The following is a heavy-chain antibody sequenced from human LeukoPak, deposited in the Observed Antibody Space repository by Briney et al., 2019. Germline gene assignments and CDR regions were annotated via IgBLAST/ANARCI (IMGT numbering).Heavy chain of an antibody. CDR2: IYYTGST. J-gene: IGHJ6*02. V-gene: IGHV4-39*07. CDR1: GASISSSTYY. Sequence: SETLSLTCTVSGASISSSTYYWGWIRQPPGKGLEWIGSIYYTGSTYYNPSLKSRVTISVDRSKNQFSLKLSSVTAADTAVYYCARGKWDYYYGMDVWGQGTTDTVSS. CDR3: ARGKWDYYYGMDV. D-gene: IGHD1-26*01.